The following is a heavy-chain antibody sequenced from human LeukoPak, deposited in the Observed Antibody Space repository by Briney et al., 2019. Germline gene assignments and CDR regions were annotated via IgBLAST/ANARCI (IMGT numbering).Heavy chain of an antibody. Sequence: GGSLRLSCAASGFTFSSYAMSWVRQAPGKGLEWVSTISGSGAYTYYADSVKGRFTISRDNSKNTPYLQMNSLRAEDTAVYHCAKYFASGSYYKLPHWGQGTLVTVSS. D-gene: IGHD3-10*01. J-gene: IGHJ1*01. CDR3: AKYFASGSYYKLPH. CDR1: GFTFSSYA. CDR2: ISGSGAYT. V-gene: IGHV3-23*01.